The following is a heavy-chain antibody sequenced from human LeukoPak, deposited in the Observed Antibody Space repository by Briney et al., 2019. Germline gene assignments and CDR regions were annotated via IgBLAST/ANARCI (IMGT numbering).Heavy chain of an antibody. CDR1: GGTFSSYA. CDR3: ARGKFVGPPYYYYYYMDV. D-gene: IGHD1-26*01. V-gene: IGHV1-69*05. Sequence: SVKVSSKASGGTFSSYAISWVRQAPGQGLEWMGGIIPIFGTANYAQKFQGRVTITTDESTSTAYMELSSLRSEDTAVYYCARGKFVGPPYYYYYYMDVWGKGTTVTVSS. J-gene: IGHJ6*03. CDR2: IIPIFGTA.